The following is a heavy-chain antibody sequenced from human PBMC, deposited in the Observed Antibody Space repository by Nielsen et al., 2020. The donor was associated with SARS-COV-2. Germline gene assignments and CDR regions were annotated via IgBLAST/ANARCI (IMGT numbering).Heavy chain of an antibody. CDR3: AKDKRYCGGDCSGSYFDY. J-gene: IGHJ4*02. V-gene: IGHV3-9*01. CDR1: GFTFDDHA. Sequence: SLKISCAASGFTFDDHAMHWVRQAPGKGLEWVSGISWNSGSIGYADSVKGRFTISRDNAKNSLYLQMNSLRAEDTALYYCAKDKRYCGGDCSGSYFDYWGQGTLVTVSS. CDR2: ISWNSGSI. D-gene: IGHD2-21*02.